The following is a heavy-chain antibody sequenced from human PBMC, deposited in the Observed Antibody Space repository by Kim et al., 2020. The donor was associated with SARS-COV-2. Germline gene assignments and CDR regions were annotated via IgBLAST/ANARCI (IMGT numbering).Heavy chain of an antibody. Sequence: ASVKVSCKASGYTFTTYDMHWVRQAPGQGLEWMGIIKPSGGSTNYAQKFQGRVTMTRDTSTTTVHMELGSLRSEDTAVYYCARKDGYYLYYWGQGTLVT. CDR2: IKPSGGST. CDR3: ARKDGYYLYY. CDR1: GYTFTTYD. V-gene: IGHV1-46*01. J-gene: IGHJ4*02. D-gene: IGHD2-15*01.